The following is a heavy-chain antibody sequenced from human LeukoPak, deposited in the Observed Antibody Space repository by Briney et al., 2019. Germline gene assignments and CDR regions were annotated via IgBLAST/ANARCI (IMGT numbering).Heavy chain of an antibody. CDR3: ARDPPSGYYDSSGSKYGMDV. Sequence: GGSLRLSCAASGFTFSSYAMHWVRQTPGKGLEWVAVISYDGSNKYYADSVKGRFTISRDNSKNTLYLQMNSLRAEDTAVYYCARDPPSGYYDSSGSKYGMDVWGQGTTVTVSS. D-gene: IGHD3-22*01. CDR2: ISYDGSNK. CDR1: GFTFSSYA. V-gene: IGHV3-30-3*01. J-gene: IGHJ6*02.